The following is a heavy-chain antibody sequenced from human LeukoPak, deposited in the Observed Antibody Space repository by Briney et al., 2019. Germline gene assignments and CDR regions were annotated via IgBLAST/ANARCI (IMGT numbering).Heavy chain of an antibody. D-gene: IGHD4-23*01. CDR2: IWFDGSNK. CDR3: ARAYDGNSGLSDY. CDR1: GFTFSSYG. J-gene: IGHJ4*02. V-gene: IGHV3-33*01. Sequence: PGGSLRLSCEASGFTFSSYGMHWVRQAPGKGLEWVAVIWFDGSNKYYADSVKGRFTISRDNSKNTVYLQMNSLRAEDTAVYYCARAYDGNSGLSDYWGQGTLVTVSS.